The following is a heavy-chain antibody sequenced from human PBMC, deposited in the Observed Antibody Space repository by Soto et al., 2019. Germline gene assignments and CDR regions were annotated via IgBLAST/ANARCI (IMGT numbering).Heavy chain of an antibody. J-gene: IGHJ5*02. V-gene: IGHV1-8*02. CDR1: GYTFTNND. Sequence: AAAGKVSCKASGYTFTNNDVSWVRQATGQGLEWMGWMNPGGGDTGYAQKFQGRVTMTRDISIATAYMELNSLTSEDTAIYYCARMESFGSLNWFDPWGQGTLVTVSS. CDR2: MNPGGGDT. CDR3: ARMESFGSLNWFDP. D-gene: IGHD5-18*01.